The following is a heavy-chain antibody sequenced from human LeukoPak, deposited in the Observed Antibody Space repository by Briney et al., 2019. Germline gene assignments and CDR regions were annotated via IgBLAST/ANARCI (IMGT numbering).Heavy chain of an antibody. CDR2: IYPGESDT. CDR1: GYSFTSYW. CDR3: ARPRIAAAGNVYYMDV. J-gene: IGHJ6*03. Sequence: GASLKISYKGSGYSFTSYWIGWVRQMPGKGLEWMGIIYPGESDTRYSPSFQGQVTISADKSINTAYLQWSSLKASDTAMYYCARPRIAAAGNVYYMDVWGKGTTVTVSS. D-gene: IGHD6-13*01. V-gene: IGHV5-51*01.